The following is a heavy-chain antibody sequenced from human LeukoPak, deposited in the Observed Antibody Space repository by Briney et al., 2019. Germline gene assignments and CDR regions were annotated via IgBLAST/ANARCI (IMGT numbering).Heavy chain of an antibody. CDR2: LYSDYNT. Sequence: GGSLRLSCTASGFTVITNDMTWVRQAPGQGLEWVSVLYSDYNTKYADSVQGRFTISRDNSKNTLYLEMNSLSPDDTAVYYCARGVEPLAANTLAYWGQGTLVTVSS. CDR3: ARGVEPLAANTLAY. J-gene: IGHJ4*02. V-gene: IGHV3-53*01. D-gene: IGHD1-14*01. CDR1: GFTVITND.